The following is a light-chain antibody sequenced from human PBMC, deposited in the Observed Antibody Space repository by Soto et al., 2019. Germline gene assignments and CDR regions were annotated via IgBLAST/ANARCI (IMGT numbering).Light chain of an antibody. CDR1: QSISSH. Sequence: QMTQSPSSLFASVGDRVTITCRASQSISSHFNWDQQKVGQTPRLLIYAASTLQSEVPPRFSGSGSGTEFTLTISGLQREDFATYYCQQSHSAPLTFGGGTK. CDR3: QQSHSAPLT. CDR2: AAS. J-gene: IGKJ4*01. V-gene: IGKV1-39*01.